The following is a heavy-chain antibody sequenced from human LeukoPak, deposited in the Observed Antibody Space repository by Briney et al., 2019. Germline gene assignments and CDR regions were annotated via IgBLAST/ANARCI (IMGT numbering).Heavy chain of an antibody. V-gene: IGHV3-23*01. J-gene: IGHJ4*02. CDR2: ISGSGGST. CDR3: ARMWELYYYDY. D-gene: IGHD1-26*01. Sequence: PGGSLRLSCAASGFTFSSYAMSWVRQAPGKGLEWVSAISGSGGSTYYADSVKGRFTISRDNSKNTLYLQINSLRAEDTAVYYSARMWELYYYDYWGQGTLVTVSS. CDR1: GFTFSSYA.